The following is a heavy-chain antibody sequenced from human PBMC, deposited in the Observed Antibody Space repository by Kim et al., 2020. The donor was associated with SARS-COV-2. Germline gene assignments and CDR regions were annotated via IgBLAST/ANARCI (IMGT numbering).Heavy chain of an antibody. CDR1: GLTFSRHS. CDR2: ISSSSSHV. CDR3: ARSGEYSRAADS. J-gene: IGHJ4*02. D-gene: IGHD6-6*01. V-gene: IGHV3-21*01. Sequence: GGSLRLSCVASGLTFSRHSMDWVRQTPGKGPEWISSISSSSSHVFYADSVKDRFTISRDNAKNSLYLQMNNLRVDDTAVYYCARSGEYSRAADSWGLGTLVTVSS.